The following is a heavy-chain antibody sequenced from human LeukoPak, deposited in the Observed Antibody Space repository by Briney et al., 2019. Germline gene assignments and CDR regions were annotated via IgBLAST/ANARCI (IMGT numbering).Heavy chain of an antibody. D-gene: IGHD5-24*01. Sequence: GGSLRLSCAASGFTFSSYWMSWVRQAPGKGLEWVANIKQDGSEKYYVDSVKGRFTISRDNAKNSLYLQMNSLRAEDTAVYYCARDFAKMATDHDAFDIWGQGTMVTVSS. CDR3: ARDFAKMATDHDAFDI. CDR1: GFTFSSYW. CDR2: IKQDGSEK. V-gene: IGHV3-7*01. J-gene: IGHJ3*02.